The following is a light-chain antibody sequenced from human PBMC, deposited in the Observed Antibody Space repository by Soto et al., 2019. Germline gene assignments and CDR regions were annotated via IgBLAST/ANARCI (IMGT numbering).Light chain of an antibody. J-gene: IGKJ5*01. CDR3: QQYESLPLT. CDR2: DAS. Sequence: DIQLTQSPSSLSASVGDRVTITCQASQDINKNLIWYQQKPGKPPKLLIYDASDFETGVPSRFSGRGSGTGFTFTISCLQAEDFATYYCQQYESLPLTFGRGTRRRLN. V-gene: IGKV1-33*01. CDR1: QDINKN.